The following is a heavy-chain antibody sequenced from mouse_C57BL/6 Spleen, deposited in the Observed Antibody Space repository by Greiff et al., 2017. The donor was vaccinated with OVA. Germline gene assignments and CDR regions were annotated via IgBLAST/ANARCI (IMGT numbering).Heavy chain of an antibody. CDR2: INPNNGGT. V-gene: IGHV1-18*01. Sequence: VQLQQSGPELVKPGASVKIPCKASGYTFTDYNMDWVKQSHGKSLEWIGDINPNNGGTIYNQQFTGKATLTVDKSSSTAYMELRSLTSEDTAVYYCARSRYDSWFAYWGQGTLVTVSA. D-gene: IGHD2-12*01. CDR1: GYTFTDYN. J-gene: IGHJ3*01. CDR3: ARSRYDSWFAY.